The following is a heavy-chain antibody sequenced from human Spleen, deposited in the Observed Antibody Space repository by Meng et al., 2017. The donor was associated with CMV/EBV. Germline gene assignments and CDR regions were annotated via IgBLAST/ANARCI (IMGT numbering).Heavy chain of an antibody. Sequence: GDYTMPWVREAPGKGLEWVSLISWDGGSTYYADSVTGRFTISRDNSKNSLYLQMNSLRTEDTALYYCAMIVGYCSSTSCTISLLSDYWGQGTLVTVSS. D-gene: IGHD2-2*01. CDR2: ISWDGGST. V-gene: IGHV3-43*01. CDR3: AMIVGYCSSTSCTISLLSDY. CDR1: GDYT. J-gene: IGHJ4*02.